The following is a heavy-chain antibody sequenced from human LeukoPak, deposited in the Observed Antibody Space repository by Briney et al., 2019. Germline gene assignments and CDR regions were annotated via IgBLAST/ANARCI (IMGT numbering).Heavy chain of an antibody. CDR1: GYTFTSYA. CDR2: INTNTGNP. Sequence: GASVKVSCKASGYTFTSYAMNWVRQAPGQGLEWMGWINTNTGNPTYAQGFTGRFVFSLDTSVSTAYLQISSLKAEDTAVYYCAVLEWFDYYYYYYMDVWGKGTTVTVSS. J-gene: IGHJ6*03. CDR3: AVLEWFDYYYYYYMDV. V-gene: IGHV7-4-1*02. D-gene: IGHD3-3*01.